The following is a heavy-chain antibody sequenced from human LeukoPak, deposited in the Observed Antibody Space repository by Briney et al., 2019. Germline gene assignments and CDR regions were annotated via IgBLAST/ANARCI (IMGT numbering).Heavy chain of an antibody. CDR1: GYTFTGYY. V-gene: IGHV1-2*04. D-gene: IGHD2-15*01. CDR2: INPNSGGT. J-gene: IGHJ6*02. Sequence: ASVKVSCKASGYTFTGYYMHWVRQAPGQGLEWMGWINPNSGGTNYAQKFQGWVTMTRDTSISTAYMELSRLRSDDTAVYYCARGGCSGGSCHATYYYYYGMDVWGQGTTVTVSS. CDR3: ARGGCSGGSCHATYYYYYGMDV.